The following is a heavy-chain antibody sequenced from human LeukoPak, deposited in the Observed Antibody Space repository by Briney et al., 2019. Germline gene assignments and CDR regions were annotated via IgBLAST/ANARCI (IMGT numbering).Heavy chain of an antibody. CDR3: ARAIWGHPMYYFDY. V-gene: IGHV3-66*01. CDR2: IYSGGST. Sequence: GGSLRLSCAASGFTFSTYWMHWVRQAPGKGLEWVSIIYSGGSTYYADSVKGRFTISRDNSKNTLYLQMNSLRAEDTAVYYCARAIWGHPMYYFDYWGQGTLVTVSS. D-gene: IGHD7-27*01. CDR1: GFTFSTYW. J-gene: IGHJ4*02.